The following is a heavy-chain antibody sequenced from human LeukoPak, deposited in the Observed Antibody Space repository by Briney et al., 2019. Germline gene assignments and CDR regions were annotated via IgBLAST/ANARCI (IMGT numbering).Heavy chain of an antibody. CDR2: IWYDGSNK. CDR1: GFTFSSYG. J-gene: IGHJ4*02. Sequence: GGSLRLSCAASGFTFSSYGMHWVRQAPGKGLEWMAVIWYDGSNKYYADSVRGRFTISRDNSKNMLYLQMNSLRAEDTAVYYCARGYCSGGSCYHFDYWGQGTLVTVSS. V-gene: IGHV3-33*01. CDR3: ARGYCSGGSCYHFDY. D-gene: IGHD2-15*01.